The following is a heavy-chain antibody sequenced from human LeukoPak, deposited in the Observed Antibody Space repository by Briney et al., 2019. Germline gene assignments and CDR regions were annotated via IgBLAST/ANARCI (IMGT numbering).Heavy chain of an antibody. D-gene: IGHD1-26*01. CDR1: GFTFDDYA. CDR2: ISWNSGSI. CDR3: ARASQTVGATLNY. J-gene: IGHJ4*02. V-gene: IGHV3-9*01. Sequence: GRSLRLSCAASGFTFDDYAMHWVRQAPGKGLEWVSGISWNSGSIGYADSVKGRFTISRDNSKNTLYLQMNSLRAEDTAVYYCARASQTVGATLNYWGQGTLVTVSS.